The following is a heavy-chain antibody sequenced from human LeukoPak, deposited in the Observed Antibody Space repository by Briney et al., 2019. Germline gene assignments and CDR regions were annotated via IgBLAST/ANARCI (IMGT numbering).Heavy chain of an antibody. CDR1: GYTFSSYY. D-gene: IGHD3-22*01. V-gene: IGHV1-46*04. CDR2: INPSGGST. Sequence: ASVKVSCKASGYTFSSYYMHWVRQAPGQGLEWMGIINPSGGSTNYAQELQGRVTMTRDMSTSTVYMELSSLRSDDTAVYYCARGGNEVVADAEYFQHWGQGTLVTVSS. J-gene: IGHJ1*01. CDR3: ARGGNEVVADAEYFQH.